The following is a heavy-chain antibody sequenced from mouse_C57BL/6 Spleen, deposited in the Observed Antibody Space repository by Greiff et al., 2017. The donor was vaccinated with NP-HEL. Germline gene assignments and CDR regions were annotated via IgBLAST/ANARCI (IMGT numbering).Heavy chain of an antibody. Sequence: VQVVESGAELAKPGASVKLSCKASGYTFTSYWMHWVKQRPGQGLEWIGYINPSSGYTKYNQKFKDKATLTADKSSSTAYMQLSSLTYEDSAVYYCARLGTTVVDAMDYWGQGTSVTVSS. J-gene: IGHJ4*01. D-gene: IGHD1-1*01. CDR2: INPSSGYT. CDR1: GYTFTSYW. CDR3: ARLGTTVVDAMDY. V-gene: IGHV1-7*01.